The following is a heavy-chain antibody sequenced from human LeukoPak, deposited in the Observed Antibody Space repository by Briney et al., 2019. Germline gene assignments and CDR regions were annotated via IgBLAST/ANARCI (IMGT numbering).Heavy chain of an antibody. D-gene: IGHD6-19*01. J-gene: IGHJ4*02. Sequence: SVKVSCKASGGTFSSYAISWVRQAPGQGLEWMGGIIPIFGTANYAQKFQGRVTITTDESTSTAYMELSSLRSEDTAVYYCARATIAVAGTRYFGYWGQGTLVTVSS. CDR2: IIPIFGTA. CDR3: ARATIAVAGTRYFGY. V-gene: IGHV1-69*05. CDR1: GGTFSSYA.